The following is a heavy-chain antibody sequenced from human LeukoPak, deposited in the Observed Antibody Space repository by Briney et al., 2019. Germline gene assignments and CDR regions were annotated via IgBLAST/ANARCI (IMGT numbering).Heavy chain of an antibody. V-gene: IGHV3-66*01. CDR1: GFTVSSNY. CDR2: IYSGDNT. Sequence: GGSLRLSCVASGFTVSSNYMSWVRQAPGKGLEWVSVIYSGDNTYYVDSVKGRFTISRDSSKNTLYPQMNSLGAEDTAVYYCARDYYDILTANRQTKSSYFDYWGQGTLVTVSS. D-gene: IGHD3-9*01. J-gene: IGHJ4*02. CDR3: ARDYYDILTANRQTKSSYFDY.